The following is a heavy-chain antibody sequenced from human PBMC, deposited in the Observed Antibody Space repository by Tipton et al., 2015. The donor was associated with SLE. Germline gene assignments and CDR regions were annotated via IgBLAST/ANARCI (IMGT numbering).Heavy chain of an antibody. V-gene: IGHV3-21*01. CDR2: ISSSSSYI. CDR3: ASLGGDWAAFDI. D-gene: IGHD2-21*01. J-gene: IGHJ3*02. CDR1: GFTFSSYS. Sequence: VQLVQSGGGLVKPGGSLRLSCAASGFTFSSYSMNWVRQAPGKGLEWVSSISSSSSYIYYADSVKGRFTISRDNAKNSLYLQMNSLRAEDTAVYYCASLGGDWAAFDIWGQGTMVTVSS.